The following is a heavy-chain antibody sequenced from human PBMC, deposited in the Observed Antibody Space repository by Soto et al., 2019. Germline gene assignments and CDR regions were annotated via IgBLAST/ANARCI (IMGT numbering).Heavy chain of an antibody. J-gene: IGHJ4*02. V-gene: IGHV3-30*18. D-gene: IGHD3-10*01. CDR2: ISYDGSNK. CDR1: GFTFSSYG. CDR3: AKEVLWFGELRYYFDY. Sequence: QVQLVESGGGVVQPGRSLRLSCAASGFTFSSYGMHWVRQAPGKGLEWVAVISYDGSNKYYADSVKGRFTISRDNSKNTLYLQMNSLRAEDTAVYYCAKEVLWFGELRYYFDYWGQGTLVTVSS.